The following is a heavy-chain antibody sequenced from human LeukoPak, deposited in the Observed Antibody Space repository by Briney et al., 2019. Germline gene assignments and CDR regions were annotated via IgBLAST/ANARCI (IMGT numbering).Heavy chain of an antibody. V-gene: IGHV3-30*18. CDR3: AKGGPTIVVSTIGDC. CDR1: GFTFSSYG. D-gene: IGHD2-15*01. Sequence: GGSLRLSCAASGFTFSSYGMHWVRQAPGKGLEWVALISFDATKKFYADSVKGRFTISRDNSENTLYLQMDSLTSEDTAVYYCAKGGPTIVVSTIGDCWGQGTLVTVSS. J-gene: IGHJ1*01. CDR2: ISFDATKK.